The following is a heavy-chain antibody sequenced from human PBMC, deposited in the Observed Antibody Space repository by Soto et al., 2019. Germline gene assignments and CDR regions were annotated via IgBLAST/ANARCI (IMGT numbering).Heavy chain of an antibody. CDR2: IRSKVNSHAT. D-gene: IGHD2-21*02. CDR1: GFTFSGSA. J-gene: IGHJ5*02. Sequence: PGGSLRLSCVASGFTFSGSAIHWVRQASGKGLEWVGRIRSKVNSHATTYAASVKGRFTISRSDSKNTAYLQMNSLKIEDTAVYYCTRREAQCGGDSNKFVRFDPWGEGTLV. CDR3: TRREAQCGGDSNKFVRFDP. V-gene: IGHV3-73*01.